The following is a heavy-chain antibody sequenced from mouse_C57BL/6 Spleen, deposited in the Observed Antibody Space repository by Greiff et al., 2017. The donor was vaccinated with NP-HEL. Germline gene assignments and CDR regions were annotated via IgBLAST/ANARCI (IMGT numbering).Heavy chain of an antibody. CDR2: IDPETGGT. CDR1: GYTFTDYE. CDR3: TRRFITTVGYFED. Sequence: VQLQQSGAELVRPGASVTLSCKASGYTFTDYEMHWVKQTPGHGLEWIGAIDPETGGTAYNQKFKGKAILTADTSSSTAYMELRSLTSEGSAVYYCTRRFITTVGYFEDWGTGTTVTVSS. V-gene: IGHV1-15*01. J-gene: IGHJ1*03. D-gene: IGHD1-1*01.